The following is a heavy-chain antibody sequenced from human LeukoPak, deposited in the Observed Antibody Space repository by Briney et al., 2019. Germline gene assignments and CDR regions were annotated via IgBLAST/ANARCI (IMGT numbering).Heavy chain of an antibody. CDR2: IYTSGST. Sequence: PSETLSLTCTVSGGSISSYYWSWIRQPAGKGLEWIGRIYTSGSTNYNPSLKSRVTMSVDTSKNQFSLKLSSVTAADTAVYFCARVGSGLNLYYFDYWGQGILVTVSS. CDR1: GGSISSYY. D-gene: IGHD3-3*01. CDR3: ARVGSGLNLYYFDY. V-gene: IGHV4-4*07. J-gene: IGHJ4*02.